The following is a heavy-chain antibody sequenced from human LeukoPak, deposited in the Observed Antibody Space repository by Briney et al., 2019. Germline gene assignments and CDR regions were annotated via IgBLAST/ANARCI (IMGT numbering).Heavy chain of an antibody. V-gene: IGHV1-18*04. CDR2: ISAYNGNA. CDR3: ARTRAAMPVGELWS. D-gene: IGHD3-10*01. CDR1: GYTFTSYG. J-gene: IGHJ4*02. Sequence: ASVKVSCKASGYTFTSYGINWVRQAPGQGLEWMGWISAYNGNANYAQKFQGRVTMTTDTSTSTAYMELRSLRSDDTAVYYCARTRAAMPVGELWSWGQGTLVTVSS.